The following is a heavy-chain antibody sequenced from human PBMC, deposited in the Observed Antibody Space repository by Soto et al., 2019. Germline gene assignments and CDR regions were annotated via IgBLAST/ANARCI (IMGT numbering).Heavy chain of an antibody. V-gene: IGHV4-39*01. CDR1: GVSIHNSHSF. D-gene: IGHD2-21*01. J-gene: IGHJ5*01. CDR3: GRVVEGATRHTDLDS. Sequence: SETLSLTCTVSGVSIHNSHSFWGWIRQPPGKGLEFIGTVYYSGGAHYNSSLKSRVTISVDTANNQVSLRMRSLTAADTAVYYCGRVVEGATRHTDLDSWGQGTQVTVSS. CDR2: VYYSGGA.